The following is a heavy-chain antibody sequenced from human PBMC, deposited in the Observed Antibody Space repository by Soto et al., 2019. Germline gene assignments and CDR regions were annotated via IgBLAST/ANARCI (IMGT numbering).Heavy chain of an antibody. J-gene: IGHJ6*03. CDR3: ARDPPVDSPFLQDYYYYMDV. Sequence: SVKVSCKASGGTFSSYTISWVRQAPGQGLEWMGRIIPILGIANYAQKFQGRVTITADKSTSTAYMELSSLRSEDTAVYYCARDPPVDSPFLQDYYYYMDVWGKGTTVTVSS. V-gene: IGHV1-69*04. CDR2: IIPILGIA. CDR1: GGTFSSYT. D-gene: IGHD4-4*01.